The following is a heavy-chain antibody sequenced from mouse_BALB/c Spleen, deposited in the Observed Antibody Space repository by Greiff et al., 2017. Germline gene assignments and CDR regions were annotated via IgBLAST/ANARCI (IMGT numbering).Heavy chain of an antibody. CDR3: ARGGVYDYDGLFDY. Sequence: EVQRVESGGGLVKPGGSLKLSCAASGFTFSDYYMYWVRQTPEKRLEWVATISDGGSYTYYPDSVKGRFTISRDNAKNNLYLQMSSLKSEDTAMYYCARGGVYDYDGLFDYWGQGTTLTVSS. CDR2: ISDGGSYT. J-gene: IGHJ2*01. D-gene: IGHD2-4*01. CDR1: GFTFSDYY. V-gene: IGHV5-4*02.